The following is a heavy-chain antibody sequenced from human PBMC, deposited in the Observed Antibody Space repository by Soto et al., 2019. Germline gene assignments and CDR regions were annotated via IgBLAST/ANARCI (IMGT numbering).Heavy chain of an antibody. CDR3: PRPPGTPTSPYDY. CDR2: IYYSGST. Sequence: SETLCLTCSVSGGSISSPSYYWGWIRQPPGKGLEWIGSIYYSGSTYYSPSLKSRVTISVDTSKNQFSLKVSSVTAADTAGYFCPRPPGTPTSPYDYWGKGRRVT. J-gene: IGHJ4*02. D-gene: IGHD1-1*01. CDR1: GGSISSPSYY. V-gene: IGHV4-39*01.